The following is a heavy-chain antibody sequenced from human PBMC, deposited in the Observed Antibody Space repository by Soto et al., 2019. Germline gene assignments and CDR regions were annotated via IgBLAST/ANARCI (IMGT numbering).Heavy chain of an antibody. CDR1: DASISISF. D-gene: IGHD2-15*01. J-gene: IGHJ6*02. Sequence: SKTLALSFTALDASISISFLTCIRLRLGKGLEWIGYIYYSGSTNYNPSLKSRVTISVDTSKNQFSLKLSSVTAADTAVYYCARASGQLLLWYYYGMDVWGHGTTVTVS. V-gene: IGHV4-59*01. CDR3: ARASGQLLLWYYYGMDV. CDR2: IYYSGST.